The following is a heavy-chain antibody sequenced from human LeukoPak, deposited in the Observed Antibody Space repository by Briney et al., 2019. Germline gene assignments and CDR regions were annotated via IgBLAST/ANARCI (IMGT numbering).Heavy chain of an antibody. D-gene: IGHD6-19*01. Sequence: GGSLRLSCAASGFTFSSYSMNWVRQAPGKGLEWVSYISSSSTTIYYADSVKGRFTISRDSAKNSLYLQMNSLRAEDTALYYCARAQWLVREDDAFDIWGQGTMVTVSS. V-gene: IGHV3-48*01. CDR2: ISSSSTTI. CDR1: GFTFSSYS. CDR3: ARAQWLVREDDAFDI. J-gene: IGHJ3*02.